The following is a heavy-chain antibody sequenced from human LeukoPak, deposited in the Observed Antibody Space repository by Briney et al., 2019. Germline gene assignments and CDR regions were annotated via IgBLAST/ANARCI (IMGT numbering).Heavy chain of an antibody. CDR3: VREGNELLSKNFVY. D-gene: IGHD2-21*02. V-gene: IGHV1-2*02. CDR2: INPHSGGT. Sequence: ASVKVSCKASGFTFTGYYIHWVRQAPGQGLEWMGYINPHSGGTNSPQKFQGRVTMTTDTSISAAYMELSSLISDDTAMYYCVREGNELLSKNFVYWGQGTLVTVPS. J-gene: IGHJ4*02. CDR1: GFTFTGYY.